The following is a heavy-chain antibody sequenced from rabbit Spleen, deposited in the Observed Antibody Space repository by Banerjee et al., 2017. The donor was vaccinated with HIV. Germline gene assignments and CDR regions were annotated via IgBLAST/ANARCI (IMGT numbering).Heavy chain of an antibody. J-gene: IGHJ4*01. CDR1: GFSLSSNSY. CDR2: IITGSGTT. D-gene: IGHD6-1*01. CDR3: ARAGGATLYNL. V-gene: IGHV1S45*01. Sequence: QEQLKETGGGLVQPGGSLTLSCTASGFSLSSNSYMCWVRQAPGKGLEWVGCIITGSGTTYYASWAKGRFTISKTSSTTVTLQMTSLTAADTATYFCARAGGATLYNLWGPGTLVTVS.